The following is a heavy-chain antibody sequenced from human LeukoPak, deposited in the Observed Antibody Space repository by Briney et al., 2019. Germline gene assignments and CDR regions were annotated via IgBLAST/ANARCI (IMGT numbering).Heavy chain of an antibody. Sequence: ASVKVSCKASGYTFTGYYMHWVRQAPGQGLEWMGWINPNSGGTKCAQTFKGRVTMTRDTSISTAYMELSSLRSDDTAVYYCARDGDTYGYYYYGLDVWGQGTTVTVSS. J-gene: IGHJ6*02. CDR3: ARDGDTYGYYYYGLDV. V-gene: IGHV1-2*02. CDR1: GYTFTGYY. CDR2: INPNSGGT. D-gene: IGHD5-18*01.